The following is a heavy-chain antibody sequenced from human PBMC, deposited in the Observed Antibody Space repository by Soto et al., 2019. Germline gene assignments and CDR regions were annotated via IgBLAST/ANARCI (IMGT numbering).Heavy chain of an antibody. CDR1: GFTFSSYW. J-gene: IGHJ3*02. CDR3: ARTIAARFGSDAFDI. Sequence: GGSLRLSCAASGFTFSSYWMSWVRQAPGKGLEWVANIKQDGSEKYYVDSVKGRFTISRDNAKNSLYLQMNSLRAEDTAVYYCARTIAARFGSDAFDIWGPGTIVTGS. D-gene: IGHD6-6*01. CDR2: IKQDGSEK. V-gene: IGHV3-7*01.